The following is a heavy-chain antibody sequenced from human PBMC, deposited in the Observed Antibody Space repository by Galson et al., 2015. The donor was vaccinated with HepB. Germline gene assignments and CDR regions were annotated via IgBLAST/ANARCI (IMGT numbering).Heavy chain of an antibody. CDR3: ARDYCDRSSYLIDNWFDP. Sequence: CAISGDSVSSNNAGWNWIRQSPPRGLEWLGRTYYRSKWSSNYAVSVKSRITIKADTSKNQLSLQLNSVTPEDTAVYYCARDYCDRSSYLIDNWFDPWGQGTLVTVSS. J-gene: IGHJ5*02. V-gene: IGHV6-1*01. CDR2: TYYRSKWSS. CDR1: GDSVSSNNAG. D-gene: IGHD3-22*01.